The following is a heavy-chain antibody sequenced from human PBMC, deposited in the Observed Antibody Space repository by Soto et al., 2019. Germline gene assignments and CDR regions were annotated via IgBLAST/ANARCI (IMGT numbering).Heavy chain of an antibody. CDR2: IYIFCIT. CDR3: ARDHNAKRQGMEV. J-gene: IGHJ6*01. V-gene: IGHV3-53*01. D-gene: IGHD2-8*01. CDR1: FFTFISNY. Sequence: SLILSFSSSFFTFISNYIICFLHSPWNFLYCFSFIYIFCITYYSYSFMVRFTISRDNSKNTLYLQMKSLRAEDTAVYYCARDHNAKRQGMEVWGQG.